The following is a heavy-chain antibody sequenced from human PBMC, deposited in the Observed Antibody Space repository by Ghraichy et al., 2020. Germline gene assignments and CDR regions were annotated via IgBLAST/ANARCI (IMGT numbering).Heavy chain of an antibody. CDR2: ISAYNGNT. D-gene: IGHD4-11*01. J-gene: IGHJ6*03. V-gene: IGHV1-18*01. Sequence: ASVKVSCKASGYTFTSYGISWVRQAPGQGLEWMGWISAYNGNTNYAQKLQGRVTMTTDTSTSTAYMELRSLRSDDTAVYYCARLQEYYYYYYYMDVWGKGTTVTVSS. CDR1: GYTFTSYG. CDR3: ARLQEYYYYYYYMDV.